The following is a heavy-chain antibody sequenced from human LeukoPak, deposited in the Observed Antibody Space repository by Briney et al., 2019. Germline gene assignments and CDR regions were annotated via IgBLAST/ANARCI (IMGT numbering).Heavy chain of an antibody. Sequence: SETLSLTCTVSGVSISSYYWSWIRQPPGKGLEWIGYIYYSGSTNYNPSLKSRVTISLDTSKSQISLKLSSVTAADTAVYYCARGQRRLQDYWGQGTLVTVSS. CDR2: IYYSGST. CDR3: ARGQRRLQDY. V-gene: IGHV4-59*01. J-gene: IGHJ4*02. CDR1: GVSISSYY.